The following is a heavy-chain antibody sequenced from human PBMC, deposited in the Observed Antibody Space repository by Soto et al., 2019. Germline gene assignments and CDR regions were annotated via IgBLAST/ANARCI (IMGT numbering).Heavy chain of an antibody. Sequence: PGGSLRLSCAASGFTFSSYAMSWVRQAPGKGLEWVSAISGSGGSTYYADSVKGRFTISRDNSKNTLYLQMNSLRAEDTAVYYCAKQAVIVTIFGVVIPWFDPWGQGTLVTVSS. J-gene: IGHJ5*02. V-gene: IGHV3-23*01. CDR2: ISGSGGST. CDR1: GFTFSSYA. CDR3: AKQAVIVTIFGVVIPWFDP. D-gene: IGHD3-3*01.